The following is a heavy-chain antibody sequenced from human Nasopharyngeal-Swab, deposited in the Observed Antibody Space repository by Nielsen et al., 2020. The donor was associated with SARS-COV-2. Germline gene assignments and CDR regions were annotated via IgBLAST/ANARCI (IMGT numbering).Heavy chain of an antibody. V-gene: IGHV3-21*01. D-gene: IGHD3-3*01. CDR1: GFTFSNYN. CDR2: ISSSSTYI. Sequence: GGSLRLSCAASGFTFSNYNMSWVRQAPGKGLEWVSSISSSSTYIYYADSVKGRLTISRDNTKNSLSLQMNSLRAEDTAVYYCARDGLDYDFWSAYFMDVWGQGTTVTVSS. J-gene: IGHJ6*02. CDR3: ARDGLDYDFWSAYFMDV.